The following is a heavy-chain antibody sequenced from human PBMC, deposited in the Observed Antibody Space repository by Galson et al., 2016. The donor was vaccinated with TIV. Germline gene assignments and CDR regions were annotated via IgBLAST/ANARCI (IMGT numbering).Heavy chain of an antibody. CDR1: GGSLSTYT. CDR2: IILVVGLA. Sequence: SVKVSCKASGGSLSTYTISWVRQAPGQGLEWMGRIILVVGLANYAQKFQGRLTITAHTSTTTAYMELSSLRSEDTAVYFCAIDVEARLYEPTWFDSWGQGTLVTVSS. D-gene: IGHD1-14*01. CDR3: AIDVEARLYEPTWFDS. V-gene: IGHV1-69*04. J-gene: IGHJ5*01.